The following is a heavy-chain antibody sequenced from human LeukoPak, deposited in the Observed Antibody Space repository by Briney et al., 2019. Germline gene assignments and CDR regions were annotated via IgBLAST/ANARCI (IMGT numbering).Heavy chain of an antibody. CDR1: GGSFSGYY. CDR2: INQSGST. D-gene: IGHD3-22*01. CDR3: ASSQRSHYYDT. Sequence: SETLSLTCAVYGGSFSGYYWSWIRQPPGKGLEWIGEINQSGSTNYNPSLKSRVTISVDTSKNQFSLKLSSVTAADTAVYYCASSQRSHYYDTWGQGTLVTVSS. J-gene: IGHJ5*02. V-gene: IGHV4-34*01.